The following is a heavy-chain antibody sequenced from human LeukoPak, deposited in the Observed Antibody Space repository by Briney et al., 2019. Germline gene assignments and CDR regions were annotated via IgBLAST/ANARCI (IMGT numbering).Heavy chain of an antibody. D-gene: IGHD3-16*01. J-gene: IGHJ3*02. CDR2: ISAYNGNT. Sequence: ASVKVSCKASGYTFTVYYMHWVRQAPGQGLEWMGWISAYNGNTNYSQKLQGRVTMTTDTSTSTAYMELRSLRSDDTAVYYCARGRDYDYVWGRKGVFDIWGQGTMVTVSS. CDR3: ARGRDYDYVWGRKGVFDI. CDR1: GYTFTVYY. V-gene: IGHV1-18*04.